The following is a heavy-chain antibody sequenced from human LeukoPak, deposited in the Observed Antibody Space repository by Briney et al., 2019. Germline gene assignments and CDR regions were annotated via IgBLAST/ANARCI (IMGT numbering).Heavy chain of an antibody. CDR3: ARVSVTLFGVVIILNAFDV. V-gene: IGHV1-2*02. CDR2: INPNSGGT. Sequence: ASVKVSCKASGYTFTGYYMHWVRQAPGQGLEWMGWINPNSGGTNYALQLQGRVTMTTDTSTSTAYMELRSLRSDDTAVYYCARVSVTLFGVVIILNAFDVWGQGTMVTVSS. J-gene: IGHJ3*01. D-gene: IGHD3-3*01. CDR1: GYTFTGYY.